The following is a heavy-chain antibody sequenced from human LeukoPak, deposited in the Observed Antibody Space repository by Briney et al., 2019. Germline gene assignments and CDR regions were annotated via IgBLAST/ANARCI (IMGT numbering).Heavy chain of an antibody. J-gene: IGHJ4*02. CDR1: GFTFSSYS. Sequence: GGSLRLSCAASGFTFSSYSMNWVRQAPGKGLEWVSFIGGTSSYIYYADSVKGRFTISRDNAKNSLYLQMNSLRAEDTAVYYCARGEYGSGGYHIGYWGQGTLVTVSS. CDR2: IGGTSSYI. D-gene: IGHD3-10*01. CDR3: ARGEYGSGGYHIGY. V-gene: IGHV3-21*01.